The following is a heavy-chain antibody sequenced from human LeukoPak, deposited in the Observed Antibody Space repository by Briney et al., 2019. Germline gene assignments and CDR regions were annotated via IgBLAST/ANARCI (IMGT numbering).Heavy chain of an antibody. Sequence: PSETLSLTCAVYGGSFSGYYWSWIRQPPGKGLEWIGYIYYSGSTNYNPSLKSRVTISVDTSKNQFSLKLSSVTAADTAVYYCARGLSHKVGYFDYWGQGTLVTVSS. V-gene: IGHV4-59*01. D-gene: IGHD1-26*01. CDR2: IYYSGST. CDR1: GGSFSGYY. CDR3: ARGLSHKVGYFDY. J-gene: IGHJ4*02.